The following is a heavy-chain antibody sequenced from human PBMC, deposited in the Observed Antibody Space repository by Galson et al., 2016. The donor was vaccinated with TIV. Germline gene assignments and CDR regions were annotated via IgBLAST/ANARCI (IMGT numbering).Heavy chain of an antibody. D-gene: IGHD2-21*01. CDR3: AKRKNYGGDAFED. J-gene: IGHJ3*01. CDR1: GFTFDFYA. Sequence: SLRLSCAASGFTFDFYAMSWVRQAPGQGLEWVSGISGSGGITYLADSVRGRFTISRDNSRNTLFLQMHSLRVEDTAVYYCAKRKNYGGDAFEDWGQGTLVTVSS. V-gene: IGHV3-23*01. CDR2: ISGSGGIT.